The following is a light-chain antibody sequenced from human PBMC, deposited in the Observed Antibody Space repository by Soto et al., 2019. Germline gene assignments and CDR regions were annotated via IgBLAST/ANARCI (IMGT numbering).Light chain of an antibody. CDR2: VSA. CDR3: QQYNNWLSGT. V-gene: IGKV3-15*01. J-gene: IGKJ1*01. CDR1: QSVSPT. Sequence: IMMTQSPATLSVSPGDRATLSCRASQSVSPTLAWYQQKHGQAPRLLIFVSAARATGIPARVSGSGSGTEFTLTLSSLKSEDFAVYFCQQYNNWLSGTFGQGTKVEIK.